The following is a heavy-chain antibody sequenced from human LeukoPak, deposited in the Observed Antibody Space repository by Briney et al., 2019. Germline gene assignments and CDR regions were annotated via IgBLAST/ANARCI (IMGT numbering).Heavy chain of an antibody. CDR3: AKGGWGTVLDY. V-gene: IGHV3-23*01. Sequence: PGGSLRLSCAASGFTFSNYAMPWVRQAPGKGLEWVSTISGSGDSTYYSDSVKGWFTISRDNSENTLYLQLNSLRAEDTAVYYCAKGGWGTVLDYWGQGTLVTVSP. CDR2: ISGSGDST. D-gene: IGHD3-16*01. J-gene: IGHJ4*02. CDR1: GFTFSNYA.